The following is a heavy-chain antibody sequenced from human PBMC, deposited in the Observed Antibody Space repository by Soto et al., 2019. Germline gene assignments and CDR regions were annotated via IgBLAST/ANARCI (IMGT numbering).Heavy chain of an antibody. Sequence: EVQLVESGGGLVQPGGSLRLSCAASGFTFSSYSMNWVRQAPGKGLEWVSYISSSSSTIYYADSVKGRFTISRDNAKNSLHLQMNSLRAEDTAVYYCARVYPLWTAAGDYWGQGTLVTVSS. D-gene: IGHD6-13*01. J-gene: IGHJ4*02. V-gene: IGHV3-48*01. CDR2: ISSSSSTI. CDR3: ARVYPLWTAAGDY. CDR1: GFTFSSYS.